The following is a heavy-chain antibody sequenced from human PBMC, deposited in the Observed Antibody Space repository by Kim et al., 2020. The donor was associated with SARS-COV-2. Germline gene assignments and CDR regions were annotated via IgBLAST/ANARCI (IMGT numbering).Heavy chain of an antibody. J-gene: IGHJ3*01. CDR1: GGSFSNNF. Sequence: SETLSLTCAVYGGSFSNNFWSWIRQPPGKGLEWIGEINHLGRTHYNLSPKSRLTISIDTSKTQFSLKLTSVTAADTAVYYCARGPRESSAIVSPRGGGGFDVWGLGTMVTVSS. CDR3: ARGPRESSAIVSPRGGGGFDV. D-gene: IGHD2-21*01. CDR2: INHLGRT. V-gene: IGHV4-34*01.